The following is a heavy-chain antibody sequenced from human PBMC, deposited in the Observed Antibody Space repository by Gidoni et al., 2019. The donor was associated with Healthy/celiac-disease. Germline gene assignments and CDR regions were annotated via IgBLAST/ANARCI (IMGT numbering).Heavy chain of an antibody. Sequence: RLSCAASGFTFSSYAMSWVRQAPGKGLEWVSAISGSGGSTYYADSVKGRNTISRDNSKNTLYLQMNSLRAEDTAVYYCAKMGGYDLGGMDVWGQGTTVTVSS. D-gene: IGHD5-12*01. V-gene: IGHV3-23*01. J-gene: IGHJ6*02. CDR2: ISGSGGST. CDR3: AKMGGYDLGGMDV. CDR1: GFTFSSYA.